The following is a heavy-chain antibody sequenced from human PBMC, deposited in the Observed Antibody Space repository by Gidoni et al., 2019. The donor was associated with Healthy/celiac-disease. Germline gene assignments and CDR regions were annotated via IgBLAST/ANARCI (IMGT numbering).Heavy chain of an antibody. CDR1: GFTFSRYG. D-gene: IGHD3-22*01. CDR3: ARRGLHYYDSSGYYYGGDYYGMDV. CDR2: IWYDGSNK. Sequence: QVQLVESGGGVVQPGRSLRLSCAASGFTFSRYGMHWVRQAPGKGLEWVAVIWYDGSNKYYADSVKGRFTISRDNSKNTLYLQMNSLRAEDTAVYYCARRGLHYYDSSGYYYGGDYYGMDVWGQGTTVTVSS. V-gene: IGHV3-33*01. J-gene: IGHJ6*02.